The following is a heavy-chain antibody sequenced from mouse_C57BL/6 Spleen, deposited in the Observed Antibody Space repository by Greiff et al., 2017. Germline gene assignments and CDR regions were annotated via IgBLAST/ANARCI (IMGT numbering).Heavy chain of an antibody. V-gene: IGHV1-82*01. D-gene: IGHD2-4*01. CDR1: GYAFSSSW. CDR2: IYPGDGDT. CDR3: ARGDYDEEDYAMDY. J-gene: IGHJ4*01. Sequence: VKLMESGPELVKPGASVKISCKASGYAFSSSWMNWVKQRPGKGLEWIGRIYPGDGDTNYNGKFKGKATLTADKSSSTAYMQRSSLTSEDSAVYFCARGDYDEEDYAMDYWGQGTSVTGSS.